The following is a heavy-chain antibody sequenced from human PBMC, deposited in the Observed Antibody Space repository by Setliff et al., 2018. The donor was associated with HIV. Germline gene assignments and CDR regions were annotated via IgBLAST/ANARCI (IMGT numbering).Heavy chain of an antibody. D-gene: IGHD3-3*01. Sequence: SETLSLTCTVSGGSISSGSYYWSWIRQPAGRGLEWIGHIYTSGSTNYNPSLKSRVIISIDTSKNQFSLKLFSVTAADTAVYYCASRRGGGFLAWPDPYFDYWGQGTLVTVSS. V-gene: IGHV4-61*09. CDR3: ASRRGGGFLAWPDPYFDY. CDR1: GGSISSGSYY. J-gene: IGHJ4*02. CDR2: IYTSGST.